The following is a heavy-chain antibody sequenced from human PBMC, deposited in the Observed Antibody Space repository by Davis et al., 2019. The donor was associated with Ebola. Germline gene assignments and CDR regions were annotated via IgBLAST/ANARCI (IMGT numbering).Heavy chain of an antibody. Sequence: SETLSLTCAVSGGSISSGDYYWSWIRQPPGKGLEWIGYIYYSGSTYYNPSLKSRVTISVDTSKNQFSLKLSSVTAADTAVYYCASLGKQWLTYGLDYWGQGTLVTVSS. CDR2: IYYSGST. D-gene: IGHD6-19*01. J-gene: IGHJ4*02. CDR1: GGSISSGDYY. V-gene: IGHV4-30-4*01. CDR3: ASLGKQWLTYGLDY.